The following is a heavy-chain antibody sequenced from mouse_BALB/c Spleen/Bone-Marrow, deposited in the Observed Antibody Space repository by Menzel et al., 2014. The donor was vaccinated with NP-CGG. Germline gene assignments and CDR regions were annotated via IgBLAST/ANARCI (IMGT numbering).Heavy chain of an antibody. CDR3: ERLSYYGRFAY. V-gene: IGHV4-1*02. Sequence: AGGGVDFSRYWMSWVRQAPGKGLEWIGEINPDSSTINYTPSLKDKFIISRDNAKNTLYLQMSKVRSEDTALYYCERLSYYGRFAYWGQGTLVTVSA. D-gene: IGHD1-1*01. J-gene: IGHJ3*01. CDR1: GVDFSRYW. CDR2: INPDSSTI.